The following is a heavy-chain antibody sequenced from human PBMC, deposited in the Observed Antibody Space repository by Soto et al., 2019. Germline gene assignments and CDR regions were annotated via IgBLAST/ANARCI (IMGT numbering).Heavy chain of an antibody. D-gene: IGHD3-10*01. J-gene: IGHJ4*02. CDR2: VNPILSLS. V-gene: IGHV1-69*04. CDR1: GDTFNFYS. Sequence: QVQLVQSGAEVKRPGSSVKVSCKASGDTFNFYSINWVRQAPGLGLEWMGRVNPILSLSNYAQRFQGRVTMTADKSPSTAYMELRGLTSEDTPIYYCATSYGSGYRAFDFWGQGALVTVSS. CDR3: ATSYGSGYRAFDF.